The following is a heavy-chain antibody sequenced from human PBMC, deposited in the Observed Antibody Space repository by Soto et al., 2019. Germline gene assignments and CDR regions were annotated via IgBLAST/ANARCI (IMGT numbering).Heavy chain of an antibody. Sequence: QVQLQESGPGLVKPSETLSLTCTVSGGSISSYYWSWIRQPPGKGLEWIGYIYYSGSTNYNPSLKSRVTISVDTSNNQFSLKLSSVTAAVTAVYYCARVRGMTPPDYWGQGTLVTVSS. D-gene: IGHD2-15*01. CDR3: ARVRGMTPPDY. CDR2: IYYSGST. V-gene: IGHV4-59*01. J-gene: IGHJ4*02. CDR1: GGSISSYY.